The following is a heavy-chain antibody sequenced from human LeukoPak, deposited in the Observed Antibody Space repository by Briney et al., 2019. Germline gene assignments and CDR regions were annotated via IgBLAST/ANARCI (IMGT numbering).Heavy chain of an antibody. CDR3: ARVGYYDFWSGSNYFDY. V-gene: IGHV3-21*01. CDR2: ISSTSSNI. CDR1: EFTFSSYS. J-gene: IGHJ4*02. D-gene: IGHD3-3*01. Sequence: GGSLRLSCAASEFTFSSYSMNWVRQAPGKGLVWVSSISSTSSNIYYADSVKGRFTVSRDNAKNSLYLQMNSLRAEDTAVYYCARVGYYDFWSGSNYFDYWGQGTLVTVSS.